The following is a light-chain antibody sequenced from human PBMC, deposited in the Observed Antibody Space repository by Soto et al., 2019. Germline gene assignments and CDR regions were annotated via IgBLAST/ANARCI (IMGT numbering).Light chain of an antibody. CDR1: SSDVGGYDL. CDR2: EDT. J-gene: IGLJ3*02. Sequence: QSVLTQPASVSGSPGQSITISCTGTSSDVGGYDLVSWYQQHPGKAPKLMIFEDTARPSGISNRFSGSKSGDTASLTISRLQAEDGAHYYCCSYAGSRTFVFGGGTKVTVL. V-gene: IGLV2-23*02. CDR3: CSYAGSRTFV.